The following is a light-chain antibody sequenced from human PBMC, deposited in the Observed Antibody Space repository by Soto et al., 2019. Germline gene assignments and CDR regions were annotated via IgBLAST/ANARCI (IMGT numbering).Light chain of an antibody. CDR1: QYVGSR. Sequence: EIVLTQSPATLSSSPGETATLSCRASQYVGSRLAWYQHKPGQAPRLLIYYMSKRATGIPARFSGSGSGTEFTPTIISIVPDDFAIYYCHQRYSCPWTFGQGTKVEIK. CDR3: HQRYSCPWT. V-gene: IGKV3-11*01. CDR2: YMS. J-gene: IGKJ1*01.